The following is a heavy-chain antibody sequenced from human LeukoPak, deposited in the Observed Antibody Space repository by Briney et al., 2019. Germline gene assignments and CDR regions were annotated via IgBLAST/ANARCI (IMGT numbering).Heavy chain of an antibody. CDR2: IYYSGST. CDR1: GGSISSSSYY. V-gene: IGHV4-39*01. J-gene: IGHJ5*02. CDR3: ARQNRYSSGWYSSWFDP. D-gene: IGHD6-19*01. Sequence: PSETLSLTCTVSGGSISSSSYYWGWIRQPPGKGLEWIGSIYYSGSTYYNPSLKSRVTISVDTSKNQFSLKLSSVTAADTAVYYCARQNRYSSGWYSSWFDPWGQGTLVTVSS.